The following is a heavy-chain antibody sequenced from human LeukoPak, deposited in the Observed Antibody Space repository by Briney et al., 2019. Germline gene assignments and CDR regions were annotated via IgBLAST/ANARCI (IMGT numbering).Heavy chain of an antibody. V-gene: IGHV4-59*01. Sequence: PSETLSLTCTVSGDSISSYYWSWIRQPPGKGLEWIGYIYYSGSTNYNPSLKSRVTISVDTSKNQFSLTMSSVTAADTAVYYCARAARGYSYGYDYSYYFYMDVWGTGTTVTVS. CDR3: ARAARGYSYGYDYSYYFYMDV. J-gene: IGHJ6*03. CDR2: IYYSGST. D-gene: IGHD5-18*01. CDR1: GDSISSYY.